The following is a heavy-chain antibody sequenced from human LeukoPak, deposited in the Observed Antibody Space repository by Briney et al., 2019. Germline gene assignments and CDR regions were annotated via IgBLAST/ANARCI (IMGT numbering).Heavy chain of an antibody. CDR1: GGSISSYY. D-gene: IGHD5-18*01. J-gene: IGHJ5*02. Sequence: SETLSLTCTVSGGSISSYYWGWIRQPPGKGLEWIGSIYYSGSTYYNPSLKSRVTISVDTSKNQFSLKLSSVTAADTAVYYCARWIQLWSDNWFDPWGQGTLVTVSS. CDR3: ARWIQLWSDNWFDP. CDR2: IYYSGST. V-gene: IGHV4-39*07.